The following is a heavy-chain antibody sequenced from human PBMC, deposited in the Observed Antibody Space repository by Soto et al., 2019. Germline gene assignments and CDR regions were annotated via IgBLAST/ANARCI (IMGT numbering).Heavy chain of an antibody. CDR1: GGSISAACDS. Sequence: SETLSLTGAVSGGSISAACDSWSWIRQPPGGGLEWIGYIYHIGTFLYNPSLKTRLTMSLDRSNNKFSLTLNCVTPAYTAFYYCAGGQFYSGSGRHNTLRFDPWGQGTQVTVSS. D-gene: IGHD3-10*01. J-gene: IGHJ5*02. CDR3: AGGQFYSGSGRHNTLRFDP. V-gene: IGHV4-30-2*01. CDR2: IYHIGTF.